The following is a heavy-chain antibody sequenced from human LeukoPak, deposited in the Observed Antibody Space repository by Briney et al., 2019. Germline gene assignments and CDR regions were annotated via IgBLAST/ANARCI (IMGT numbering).Heavy chain of an antibody. CDR1: GFNFSTYG. CDR2: IWYDGSNK. D-gene: IGHD2-2*01. Sequence: GGSLRLSCAASGFNFSTYGMHWVRQAPGKGLEWVAVIWYDGSNKYYADSVKGRFTISRDNSKNTLYLQMNSLRAEDTAVYYCARDGERNLGYCSSTSCYLDWFDPWGQGTLVTVSS. CDR3: ARDGERNLGYCSSTSCYLDWFDP. V-gene: IGHV3-33*01. J-gene: IGHJ5*02.